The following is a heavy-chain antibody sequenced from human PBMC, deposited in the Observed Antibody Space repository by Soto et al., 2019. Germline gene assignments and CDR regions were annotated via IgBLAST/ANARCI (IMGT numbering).Heavy chain of an antibody. V-gene: IGHV2-5*01. CDR2: IYWYDDK. Sequence: QITLKESGPTLVKPTQTLTLTCTFSGFSLSTSGVGVGWIRQPPGKALEWLALIYWYDDKRYSPSLKSRLTITKDTSKNQVVLTMTNMDPVDTATYYCARATYYDILTGFDYWGQGTLVTVSS. CDR3: ARATYYDILTGFDY. D-gene: IGHD3-9*01. J-gene: IGHJ4*02. CDR1: GFSLSTSGVG.